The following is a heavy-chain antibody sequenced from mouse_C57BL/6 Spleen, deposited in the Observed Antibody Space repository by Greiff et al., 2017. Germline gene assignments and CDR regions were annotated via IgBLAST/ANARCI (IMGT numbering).Heavy chain of an antibody. Sequence: VQLQQPGAELVRPGSSVKLSCKASGYTFTSYWMPWVKQRPIQGLEWIGNIDPSDSETHYNQKFKDKATLTVDKSSRTAYMQLSCLTSEDSAVYYGARLYCGSNSWYFDVWGTGTTVTVSS. D-gene: IGHD1-1*01. CDR1: GYTFTSYW. V-gene: IGHV1-52*01. CDR3: ARLYCGSNSWYFDV. J-gene: IGHJ1*03. CDR2: IDPSDSET.